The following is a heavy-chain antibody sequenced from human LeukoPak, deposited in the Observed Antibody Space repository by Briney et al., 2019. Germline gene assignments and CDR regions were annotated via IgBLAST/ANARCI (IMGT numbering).Heavy chain of an antibody. CDR3: AKDYRIGYSDHFDY. J-gene: IGHJ4*02. Sequence: GGSLRLSCVGSGFTFSSHAMSWVRQAPEKGLEWVSGIYESGQTTHYADSVKGRFSISRDNSKNTLYLQMDSLRGEDTAIYYCAKDYRIGYSDHFDYWGQGALVAVSS. D-gene: IGHD2-21*01. CDR1: GFTFSSHA. CDR2: IYESGQTT. V-gene: IGHV3-23*01.